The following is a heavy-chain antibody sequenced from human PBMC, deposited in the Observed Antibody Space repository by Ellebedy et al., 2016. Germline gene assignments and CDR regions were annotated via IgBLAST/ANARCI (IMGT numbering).Heavy chain of an antibody. CDR2: ISSSSSYI. Sequence: GESLKISXAASGFTFSSYSMNWVRQAPGKGLEWVSSISSSSSYIYYADSVKGRFTISRDNAKNSLYLQMNSLRAEDTAVYYCAREYYYGSGRPGFDYWGQGTLVTVSS. CDR3: AREYYYGSGRPGFDY. D-gene: IGHD3-10*01. CDR1: GFTFSSYS. V-gene: IGHV3-21*01. J-gene: IGHJ4*02.